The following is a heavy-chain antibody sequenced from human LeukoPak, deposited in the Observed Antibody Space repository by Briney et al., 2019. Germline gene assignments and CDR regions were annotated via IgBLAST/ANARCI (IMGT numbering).Heavy chain of an antibody. CDR2: INPNSGGT. J-gene: IGHJ4*02. V-gene: IGHV1-2*02. CDR3: ARAVQWELLY. CDR1: GYTFTGYY. D-gene: IGHD1-26*01. Sequence: ASVKVSCKASGYTFTGYYIHWVRQAPGQGLEWMGWINPNSGGTNYAQKFQGRVTMTRDTSISTAYMELSRLRSDDTALYYCARAVQWELLYWGQGTLVTVSS.